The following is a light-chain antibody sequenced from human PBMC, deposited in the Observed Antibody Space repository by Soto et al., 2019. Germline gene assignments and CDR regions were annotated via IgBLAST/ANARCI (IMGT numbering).Light chain of an antibody. J-gene: IGLJ2*01. Sequence: QSVLTQSPSASASLGASVKLTCTLSSGHSSYAIAWHQQQPEKGPRYLMKLHSDGSHSKGDGIPDRFSGSSSGAERYLTISGLQSEDEADYYCQTWGSGIHVVFGGGTKVIVL. CDR3: QTWGSGIHVV. V-gene: IGLV4-69*01. CDR2: LHSDGSH. CDR1: SGHSSYA.